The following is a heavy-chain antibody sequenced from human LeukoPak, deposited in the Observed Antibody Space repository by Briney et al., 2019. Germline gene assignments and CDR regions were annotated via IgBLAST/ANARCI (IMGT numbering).Heavy chain of an antibody. CDR2: IIPILGIA. D-gene: IGHD3-22*01. CDR3: ARRSGVLDSRDSRYYFDH. CDR1: GGTFSSYA. J-gene: IGHJ4*02. V-gene: IGHV1-69*04. Sequence: SVKVSCKASGGTFSSYATSWVRQAPGQGLEWMGRIIPILGIANYAQKFQGKVTITADKSTSTAYMELSSLRSEDTAVYYCARRSGVLDSRDSRYYFDHWGQGTLVTVSS.